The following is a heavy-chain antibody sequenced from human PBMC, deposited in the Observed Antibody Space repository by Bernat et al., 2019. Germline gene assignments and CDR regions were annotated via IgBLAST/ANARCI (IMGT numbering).Heavy chain of an antibody. V-gene: IGHV3-11*05. CDR2: ISSSSSYT. J-gene: IGHJ2*01. D-gene: IGHD6-19*01. Sequence: QVQLVESGGGLVKPGGSLRLSCAASGFTFSDYYMSWIRQAPGKGLEWVSYISSSSSYTNYADSVKGRFTISRDNAKNSLYLQMNSLKTEDTAVYYCTTEAVAPGGFWYFDLWGRGTLVTVSS. CDR3: TTEAVAPGGFWYFDL. CDR1: GFTFSDYY.